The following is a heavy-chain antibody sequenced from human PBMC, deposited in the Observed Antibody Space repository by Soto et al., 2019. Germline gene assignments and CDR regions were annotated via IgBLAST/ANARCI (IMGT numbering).Heavy chain of an antibody. J-gene: IGHJ4*02. V-gene: IGHV3-23*01. CDR1: GFTFSTYA. CDR3: ARGTRV. Sequence: EVQLLESGGGLVQPGGSLKLSCAAASGFTFSTYALTWPRQGPGKGLEWGSIISGSGNEYYADSVKGRFTISRDNSKNTLYLEMDSLRAEDTAVYYCARGTRVWGQGTLVTVSS. CDR2: ISGSGNE. D-gene: IGHD2-2*01.